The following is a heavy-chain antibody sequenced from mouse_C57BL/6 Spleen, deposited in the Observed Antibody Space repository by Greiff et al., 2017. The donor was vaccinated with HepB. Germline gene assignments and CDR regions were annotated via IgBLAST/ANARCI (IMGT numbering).Heavy chain of an antibody. V-gene: IGHV1-19*01. CDR1: GYTFTDYY. CDR2: INPYNGGT. CDR3: ARSIYYYGSSPFY. Sequence: EVQLQQSGPVLVKPGASVKMSCKASGYTFTDYYMNWVKQSHGKSLEWIGVINPYNGGTSYNQKVKGKAPLTVDKASSTAYMELNSLTSEDSAVYYWARSIYYYGSSPFYWGQGTLVTVSA. D-gene: IGHD1-1*01. J-gene: IGHJ3*01.